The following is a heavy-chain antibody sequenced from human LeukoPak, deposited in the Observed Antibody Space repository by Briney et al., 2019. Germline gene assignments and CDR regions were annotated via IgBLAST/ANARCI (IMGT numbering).Heavy chain of an antibody. CDR1: GYTFTSYY. V-gene: IGHV1-46*01. Sequence: GASVKVSCKASGYTFTSYYMHWVRQAPGQGLEWMGIINPSGGSTSYAQKFQGRVTMTRDMSTSTVYMELSSLRSEDTAVYYCARGPNTYYYDSSGYYYGALYYFDYWGQGTLVTVSS. CDR3: ARGPNTYYYDSSGYYYGALYYFDY. J-gene: IGHJ4*02. CDR2: INPSGGST. D-gene: IGHD3-22*01.